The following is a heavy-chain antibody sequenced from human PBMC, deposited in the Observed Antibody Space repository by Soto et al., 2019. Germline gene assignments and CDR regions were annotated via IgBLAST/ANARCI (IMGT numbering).Heavy chain of an antibody. J-gene: IGHJ4*02. V-gene: IGHV4-34*01. D-gene: IGHD2-21*02. CDR3: AGPGNCGGDCYYFNY. CDR2: INHSGST. Sequence: SSETLSLTCGVYGGSFSGYYWSWIRQPPGKGLEWIGEINHSGSTNYNPSLKSRVTISIDTSKNQFSLRLSSVTAADTAVYYCAGPGNCGGDCYYFNYWGQGTLVTVSS. CDR1: GGSFSGYY.